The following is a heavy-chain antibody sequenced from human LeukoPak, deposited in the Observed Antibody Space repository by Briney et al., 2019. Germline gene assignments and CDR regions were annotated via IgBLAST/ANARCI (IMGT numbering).Heavy chain of an antibody. CDR2: IYTSGST. V-gene: IGHV4-4*07. Sequence: PSETLSLTCTVSGGSISSYYWSWIRQPAGKGLEWIGRIYTSGSTNYSPSLKSRVTMSVDTSKNQFSLKLSSVTAADTAVYYCARDWGLYYYGSGSYYVYYGMDVWGQGTTVTVSS. D-gene: IGHD3-10*01. J-gene: IGHJ6*02. CDR3: ARDWGLYYYGSGSYYVYYGMDV. CDR1: GGSISSYY.